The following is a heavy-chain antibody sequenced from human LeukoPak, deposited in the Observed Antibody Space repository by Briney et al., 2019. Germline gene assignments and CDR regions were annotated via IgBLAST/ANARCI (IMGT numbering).Heavy chain of an antibody. V-gene: IGHV3-53*01. D-gene: IGHD5-18*01. CDR1: GFTVSSNY. J-gene: IGHJ6*03. CDR2: IYSGGST. Sequence: GGSLRLSCAASGFTVSSNYMSWVRQAPGKGLEWVSVIYSGGSTYYADSVKCRFTISRDNSKNTLYLQMNSLRAEDTAVYYCARALRGYSYGYDYYYMDVWGKGTTVTVSS. CDR3: ARALRGYSYGYDYYYMDV.